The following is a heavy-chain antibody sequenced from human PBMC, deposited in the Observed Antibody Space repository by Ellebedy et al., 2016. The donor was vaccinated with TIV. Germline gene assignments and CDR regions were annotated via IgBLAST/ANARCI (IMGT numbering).Heavy chain of an antibody. J-gene: IGHJ4*02. Sequence: SETLSLTXTVSGGSISNGGHYWSWVRQHPGKGLEWIGDVYYRGSTYYTPSLKSRVTISVDTSKNQFSLKLSSVTAADTAMYYCARGRRGSGGYFDYWGQGTLVTVSS. V-gene: IGHV4-31*03. CDR2: VYYRGST. CDR1: GGSISNGGHY. D-gene: IGHD3-16*01. CDR3: ARGRRGSGGYFDY.